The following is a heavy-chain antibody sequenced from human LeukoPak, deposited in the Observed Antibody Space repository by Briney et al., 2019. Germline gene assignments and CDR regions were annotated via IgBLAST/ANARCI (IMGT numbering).Heavy chain of an antibody. CDR1: GGSISSSSYY. CDR2: IYYSGST. J-gene: IGHJ4*02. D-gene: IGHD3-3*01. CDR3: AIVMVFGVVITPPFDY. Sequence: SETLSLTCTVSGGSISSSSYYWGWIRQPPGKGLEWIGGIYYSGSTYYNPSLKSRVTISVDTSKNQFSLKLSSVTAADTAVYYCAIVMVFGVVITPPFDYWGQGTLVTVSS. V-gene: IGHV4-39*01.